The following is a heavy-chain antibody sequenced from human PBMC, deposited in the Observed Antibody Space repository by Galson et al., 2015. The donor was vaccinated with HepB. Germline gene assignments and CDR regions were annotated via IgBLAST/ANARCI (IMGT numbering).Heavy chain of an antibody. CDR1: GFTFSSYS. V-gene: IGHV3-30*03. CDR2: ISYDGSNK. Sequence: SLRLSCAASGFTFSSYSMHWVRQAPGKGLEWVAVISYDGSNKYYADSVRGRFTISRDNSKNTLYLQMNSLRAEDTAVYYCARALPYYDILTGYYPYGMDVWGQGTTVTVSS. D-gene: IGHD3-9*01. CDR3: ARALPYYDILTGYYPYGMDV. J-gene: IGHJ6*02.